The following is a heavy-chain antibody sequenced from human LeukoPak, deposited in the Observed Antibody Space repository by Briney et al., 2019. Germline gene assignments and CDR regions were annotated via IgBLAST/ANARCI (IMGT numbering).Heavy chain of an antibody. V-gene: IGHV4-34*01. Sequence: PSETLSLTCAVYGGSFSGYYWSWIRQPPGKGLEWIGEITHSGSTNYNPSLKSRVTISVDTSKNQFSLKLSSVTAADTAVYYCARAGSSSYEDAFDIWGQGTMVTVSS. CDR3: ARAGSSSYEDAFDI. D-gene: IGHD6-6*01. CDR1: GGSFSGYY. J-gene: IGHJ3*02. CDR2: ITHSGST.